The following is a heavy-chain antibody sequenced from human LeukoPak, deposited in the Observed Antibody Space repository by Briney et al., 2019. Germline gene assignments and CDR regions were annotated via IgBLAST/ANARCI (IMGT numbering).Heavy chain of an antibody. V-gene: IGHV3-9*01. CDR3: AKERNTAMVRLFDY. Sequence: GGSLRLSCAASGFTFDDYAMHWVRQAPGKGLEWVSGISWNSGSLGYADSVKGRFTISRDNAKNSLYLQMNSLRAEDTALYYCAKERNTAMVRLFDYWGQGTLVTVSS. D-gene: IGHD5-18*01. J-gene: IGHJ4*02. CDR2: ISWNSGSL. CDR1: GFTFDDYA.